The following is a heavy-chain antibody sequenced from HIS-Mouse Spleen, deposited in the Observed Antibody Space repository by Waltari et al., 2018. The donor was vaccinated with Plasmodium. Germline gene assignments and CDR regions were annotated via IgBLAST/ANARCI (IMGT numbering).Heavy chain of an antibody. CDR2: INHSGST. Sequence: QLQQWGAGLLKPSETLSLTCAVYGGSFSGYYWSWIRQPPGKGLEWIGEINHSGSTNYNPSRKSRVTISVDTSKNQFSLKLSSVTAADTAVYYCARVTSSGVYWYFDLWGRGTLVTVSS. J-gene: IGHJ2*01. CDR3: ARVTSSGVYWYFDL. V-gene: IGHV4-34*01. D-gene: IGHD3-3*01. CDR1: GGSFSGYY.